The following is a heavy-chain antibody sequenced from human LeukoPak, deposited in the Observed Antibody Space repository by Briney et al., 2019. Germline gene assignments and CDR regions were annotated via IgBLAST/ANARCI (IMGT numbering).Heavy chain of an antibody. CDR2: IFHSQTT. CDR3: ATPPLYSSSSADYYYYMDV. D-gene: IGHD6-6*01. Sequence: SETLSLTCTVSGYSISGLYYWAWIRQPPGRGLEWIGNIFHSQTTYYNPSLQSRVTISVDTSKNQFSLKLSSVTAADTAVYYCATPPLYSSSSADYYYYMDVWGKGTTVTVSS. CDR1: GYSISGLYY. J-gene: IGHJ6*03. V-gene: IGHV4-38-2*02.